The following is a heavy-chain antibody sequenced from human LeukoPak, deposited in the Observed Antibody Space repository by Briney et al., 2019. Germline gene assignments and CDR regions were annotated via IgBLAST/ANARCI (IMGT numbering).Heavy chain of an antibody. CDR2: ISAYNGNT. CDR1: GGTFSSYG. CDR3: ARVGLYSSGWYTVDY. J-gene: IGHJ4*02. V-gene: IGHV1-18*01. D-gene: IGHD6-19*01. Sequence: ASVKVSCKASGGTFSSYGISWVRHAPGQGLEWMGWISAYNGNTNYAQKLQGRVTMTTDTSTSTAYMELRSLRSDDTAVYYCARVGLYSSGWYTVDYWGQGTLVTVSS.